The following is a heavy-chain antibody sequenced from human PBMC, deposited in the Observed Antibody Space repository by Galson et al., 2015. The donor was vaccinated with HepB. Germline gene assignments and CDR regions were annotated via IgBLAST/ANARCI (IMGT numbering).Heavy chain of an antibody. CDR1: GYTFTSYG. J-gene: IGHJ6*03. CDR3: AREAAPDASGYSGYDYEYYYYYYYMDV. D-gene: IGHD5-12*01. V-gene: IGHV1-18*01. Sequence: SVKVSCKASGYTFTSYGISWVRQAPGQGLEWMGWISAYNGNTNYAQKLQGRVTMTTDTSTSTAYMELRSLRSDDTAVYYCAREAAPDASGYSGYDYEYYYYYYYMDVWGKGTTVTVSS. CDR2: ISAYNGNT.